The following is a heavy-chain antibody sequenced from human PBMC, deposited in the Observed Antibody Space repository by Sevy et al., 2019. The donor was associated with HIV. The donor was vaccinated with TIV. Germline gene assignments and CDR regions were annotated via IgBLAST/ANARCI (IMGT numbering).Heavy chain of an antibody. Sequence: GGSLRLSCAASGFTFNNYGMHWVRQAPGKGLEWVSSISRSGRSTYSADSVEGRFTISRDNFKNTLYLQLSSLRVDDTAVYYCAKGYCDGGSCPRDYYYYGMDVWGQGTTVTVSS. CDR3: AKGYCDGGSCPRDYYYYGMDV. CDR1: GFTFNNYG. CDR2: ISRSGRST. V-gene: IGHV3-23*01. J-gene: IGHJ6*02. D-gene: IGHD2-15*01.